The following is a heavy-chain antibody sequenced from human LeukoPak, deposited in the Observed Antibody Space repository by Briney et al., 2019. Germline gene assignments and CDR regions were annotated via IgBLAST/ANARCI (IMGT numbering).Heavy chain of an antibody. D-gene: IGHD5-18*01. Sequence: GGSLRLSCAASGFTFSSYEMNWVRQAPGKGLEWVSYISSSGSTIYYADSVKGRFTISRDNAKNSLYLQMNSLRAEDTAVYYCARDVGLGYSYGPLAYYYYYYYMDVSGKGTTVTVSS. V-gene: IGHV3-48*03. CDR3: ARDVGLGYSYGPLAYYYYYYYMDV. CDR2: ISSSGSTI. CDR1: GFTFSSYE. J-gene: IGHJ6*03.